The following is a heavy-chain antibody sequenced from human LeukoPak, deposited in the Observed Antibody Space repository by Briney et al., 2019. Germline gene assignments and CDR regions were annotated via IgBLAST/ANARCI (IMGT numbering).Heavy chain of an antibody. Sequence: GGSLRLSCAASGFTFSSYAMSWVRQAPGKGLEWVSAISGSGGSTNYADSVKGRFTISRDNAKNTLYLQMNSLRAEDTAVYYCARDGGSYDFDYWGQGTLVTVSS. CDR3: ARDGGSYDFDY. J-gene: IGHJ4*02. CDR2: ISGSGGST. CDR1: GFTFSSYA. D-gene: IGHD1-26*01. V-gene: IGHV3-23*01.